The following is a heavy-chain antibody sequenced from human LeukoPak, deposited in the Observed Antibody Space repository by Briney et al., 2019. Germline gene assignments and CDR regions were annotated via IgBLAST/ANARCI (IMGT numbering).Heavy chain of an antibody. V-gene: IGHV4-61*02. J-gene: IGHJ4*02. Sequence: SETLSLTCTVSGYSISSGYYWSWIRQPAGKGLEWIGRIYTSGSTNYNPSLKSRVTISVDTSKNQFSLKLSSVTAADTAVYYCARWAYYGSGSYYNPSDYWGQGTLVTVSS. CDR1: GYSISSGYY. CDR3: ARWAYYGSGSYYNPSDY. D-gene: IGHD3-10*01. CDR2: IYTSGST.